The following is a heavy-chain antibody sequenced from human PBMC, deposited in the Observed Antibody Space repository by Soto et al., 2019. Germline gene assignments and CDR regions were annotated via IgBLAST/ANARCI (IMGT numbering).Heavy chain of an antibody. CDR2: IYYSGST. D-gene: IGHD5-18*01. CDR3: AREGYNFGPFDY. Sequence: TSETLSLTCTVFGGSIRSYYWSWIRQPPGKGLEWIGYIYYSGSTNYNPSLKSRVTISVDTSKNQFSLKLSSVTAADTAVYYCAREGYNFGPFDYWGQGALVTVSS. CDR1: GGSIRSYY. J-gene: IGHJ4*02. V-gene: IGHV4-59*01.